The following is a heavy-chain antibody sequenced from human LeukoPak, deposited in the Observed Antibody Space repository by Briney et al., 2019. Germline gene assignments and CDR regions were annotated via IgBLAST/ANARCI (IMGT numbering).Heavy chain of an antibody. CDR1: GFTFTSSA. V-gene: IGHV1-58*02. J-gene: IGHJ6*03. D-gene: IGHD6-13*01. CDR2: IVVGSGNT. CDR3: AADSGRYSRLYYYYMDV. Sequence: SVKVSCKASGFTFTSSAMQWARQARGQRLEWIGWIVVGSGNTNYAQKFQERVTITRDMSTSTAYMELSSLRSEDTAVYYCAADSGRYSRLYYYYMDVWGKGTTVTVSS.